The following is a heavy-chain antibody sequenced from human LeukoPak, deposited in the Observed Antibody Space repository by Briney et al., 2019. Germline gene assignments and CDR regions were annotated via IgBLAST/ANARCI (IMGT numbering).Heavy chain of an antibody. CDR2: VSSSGGST. D-gene: IGHD6-6*01. V-gene: IGHV3-23*01. Sequence: TGGSLRLSXAASGFTFSSYAMSWVRQAPGKGLEWVSTVSSSGGSTYYADSVKGRFTISRDNSKNTLYAQVNSLRAEDTGVYYCAKLAHSSSPDIDYWGQGTVVTVSS. J-gene: IGHJ4*02. CDR3: AKLAHSSSPDIDY. CDR1: GFTFSSYA.